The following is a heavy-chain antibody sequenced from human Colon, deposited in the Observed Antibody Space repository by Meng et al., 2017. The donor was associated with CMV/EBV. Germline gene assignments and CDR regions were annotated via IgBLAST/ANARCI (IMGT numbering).Heavy chain of an antibody. CDR3: ATDPSTVTTNY. D-gene: IGHD4-17*01. CDR1: GFSFITSS. V-gene: IGHV3-64*02. J-gene: IGHJ4*02. CDR2: ISRDGRNK. Sequence: GGSLRLSCAASGFSFITSSMHWVRQAPGKGLEYVSAISRDGRNKYYADSLKGRFTISGDNSKNTLYLEMGNLRPEDTAVYYCATDPSTVTTNYWGQGTPVTVSS.